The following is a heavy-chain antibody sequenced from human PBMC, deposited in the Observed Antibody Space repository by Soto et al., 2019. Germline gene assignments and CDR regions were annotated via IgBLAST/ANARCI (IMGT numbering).Heavy chain of an antibody. J-gene: IGHJ4*02. CDR3: ARDKITGVFDY. CDR1: GGSYSGYY. V-gene: IGHV4-34*01. D-gene: IGHD2-8*02. Sequence: QVQLQQWGAGLLKPSETLSLTCAVYGGSYSGYYWTLIRQPPGTGLEWIGEINHSGSTNYNPSLNSRVTISVDTSKNQFSLQLTSVTAADTAVYYCARDKITGVFDYWGQGTLVTVSS. CDR2: INHSGST.